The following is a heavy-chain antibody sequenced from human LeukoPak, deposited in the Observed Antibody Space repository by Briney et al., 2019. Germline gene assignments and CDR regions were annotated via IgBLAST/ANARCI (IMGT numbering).Heavy chain of an antibody. D-gene: IGHD3-9*01. CDR3: ARDLLLTGYYGWFDP. Sequence: SETLSLTCTVSGGSISSYYWSWIRQPAGKGLEWIGRIYTSGSTDYNPSLKSRVTMSVDTSKNQFSLKLSSVTAADTAVYYCARDLLLTGYYGWFDPWGQGTLVTVSS. J-gene: IGHJ5*02. V-gene: IGHV4-4*07. CDR2: IYTSGST. CDR1: GGSISSYY.